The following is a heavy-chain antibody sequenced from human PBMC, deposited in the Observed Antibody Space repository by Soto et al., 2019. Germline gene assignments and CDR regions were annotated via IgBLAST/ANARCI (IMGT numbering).Heavy chain of an antibody. D-gene: IGHD2-15*01. V-gene: IGHV4-39*01. CDR3: ARYIVVVVAATPPSAVWFDP. J-gene: IGHJ5*02. CDR2: IYYSGST. CDR1: GGSISSSSYY. Sequence: QLQLQESGPGLVKPSETLSLTCTVSGGSISSSSYYWGWIRQPPGKGLEWIGSIYYSGSTYYNPSLKSRVTISVDTSKNQFSLKLSSVTAADTAVYYCARYIVVVVAATPPSAVWFDPWGQGTLVTVSS.